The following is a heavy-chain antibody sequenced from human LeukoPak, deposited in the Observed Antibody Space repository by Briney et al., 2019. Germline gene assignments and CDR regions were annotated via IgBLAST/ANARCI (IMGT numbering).Heavy chain of an antibody. Sequence: GGSLRLSCAASGFTFSTYSMTWVRQAPGKGLEWVSYLSSTSSTIYYADSVKGRFTISRDNAKNSLYLQMNSLRAEDTAVYYCARDSGFSYWARFDPWGQGTLVTVSS. CDR1: GFTFSTYS. CDR2: LSSTSSTI. D-gene: IGHD2-8*02. V-gene: IGHV3-48*04. CDR3: ARDSGFSYWARFDP. J-gene: IGHJ5*02.